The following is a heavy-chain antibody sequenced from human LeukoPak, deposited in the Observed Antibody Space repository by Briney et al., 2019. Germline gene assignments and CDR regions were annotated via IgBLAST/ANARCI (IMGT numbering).Heavy chain of an antibody. CDR2: ISYDGSNK. CDR3: ARKNDFDI. Sequence: GGSLRLSCAASGFSFSTYAMHWVRQAPGKGLEWVALISYDGSNKYYADSVKGRFTISRDNSKNTLYLQMNSLRAEDTAVYYCARKNDFDIWGQGTLVTVSS. CDR1: GFSFSTYA. V-gene: IGHV3-30-3*01. J-gene: IGHJ3*02. D-gene: IGHD2/OR15-2a*01.